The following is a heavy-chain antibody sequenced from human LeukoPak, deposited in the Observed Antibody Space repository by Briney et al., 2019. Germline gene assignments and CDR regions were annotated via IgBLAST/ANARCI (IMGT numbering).Heavy chain of an antibody. CDR1: GGSISSSSYY. CDR3: ARVRIQLWLVY. CDR2: IYYSGST. V-gene: IGHV4-39*07. J-gene: IGHJ4*02. D-gene: IGHD5-18*01. Sequence: SETLSLTCTVSGGSISSSSYYWGWIRQPPGKGLEWIGSIYYSGSTYYNPSLKSRVTISVDTSKNQFSLKLSSVTAADTAVYYCARVRIQLWLVYWGQGTLVTVSS.